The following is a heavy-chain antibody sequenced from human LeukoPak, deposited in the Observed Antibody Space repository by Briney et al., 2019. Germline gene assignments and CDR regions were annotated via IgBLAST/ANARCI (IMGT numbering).Heavy chain of an antibody. CDR1: GYTFAGYY. Sequence: ASVKASCKASGYTFAGYYMHWVRQAPGQGLEWMGWINPNSGGTNYAQKFQGRVTMTRDTSISTAYMELSRLRSDDTAAYYCARAIRDVDIVATIRSHFDYWGQRTLVTVSS. V-gene: IGHV1-2*02. CDR3: ARAIRDVDIVATIRSHFDY. D-gene: IGHD5-12*01. J-gene: IGHJ4*02. CDR2: INPNSGGT.